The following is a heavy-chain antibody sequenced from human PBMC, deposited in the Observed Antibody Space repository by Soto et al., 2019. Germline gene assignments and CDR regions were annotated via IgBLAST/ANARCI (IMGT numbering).Heavy chain of an antibody. Sequence: EVQLLESGGGLVQPGGSLRLSCAASGFIFSVYAMTWVRQAPGKGLEWVSAISGSGGDTYYADSVKGRFTISRDNSKNTLYLQMSSLGAEDTAVYYCLRGESGYGLFDYWGQGALVTVSS. V-gene: IGHV3-23*01. D-gene: IGHD5-12*01. CDR1: GFIFSVYA. CDR3: LRGESGYGLFDY. J-gene: IGHJ4*02. CDR2: ISGSGGDT.